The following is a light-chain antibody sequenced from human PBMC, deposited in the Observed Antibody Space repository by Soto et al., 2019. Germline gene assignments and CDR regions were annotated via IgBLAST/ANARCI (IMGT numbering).Light chain of an antibody. CDR3: QHYNSYSEA. Sequence: IRLTQSPSTLSGSAGDRATITCRASQAFXSRLAWYQQKPGQAPKLLTYKASTLKRGVPSRLSGSGSGTEFTLTISSLQPDDFANYYCQHYNSYSEAFGQGTKVDI. V-gene: IGKV1-5*03. CDR1: QAFXSR. CDR2: KAS. J-gene: IGKJ1*01.